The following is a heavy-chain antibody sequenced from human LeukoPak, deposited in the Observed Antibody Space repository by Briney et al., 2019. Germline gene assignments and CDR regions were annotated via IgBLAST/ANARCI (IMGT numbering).Heavy chain of an antibody. CDR2: INPNSGGT. CDR1: GYTFTGYY. V-gene: IGHV1-2*02. J-gene: IGHJ5*02. D-gene: IGHD3-22*01. Sequence: ASVKVSCRASGYTFTGYYMHWVRQAPGQGLEWMGWINPNSGGTNYAQKFQGRVTMTRDTSISTAYMELSRLRSDDTAVYYCVREGDYYDSSGYWRWFDPWGQGTLVTVSS. CDR3: VREGDYYDSSGYWRWFDP.